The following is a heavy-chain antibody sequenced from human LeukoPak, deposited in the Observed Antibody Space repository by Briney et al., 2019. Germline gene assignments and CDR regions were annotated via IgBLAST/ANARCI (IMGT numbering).Heavy chain of an antibody. J-gene: IGHJ4*02. CDR3: ASPRRRGSYPTYFDY. V-gene: IGHV4-39*07. D-gene: IGHD1-26*01. CDR2: IYYSGST. CDR1: GGSISSSSYY. Sequence: SQTLSLTCTVSGGSISSSSYYWGWIRQPPGKGLEWIGSIYYSGSTYYSPSLKSRVTISVDTSKNQFSLKLSSVTAADTAVYYCASPRRRGSYPTYFDYWGQGTLVTVTS.